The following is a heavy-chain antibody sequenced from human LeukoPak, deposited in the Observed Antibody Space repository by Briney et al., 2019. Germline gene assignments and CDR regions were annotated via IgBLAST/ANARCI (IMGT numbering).Heavy chain of an antibody. Sequence: SVKVSCKASGYTFTSYAISWVRQAPGQGLEWMGGIIPIFGTANYAQKFQGRVTITADESTSTAYMELSSLRSEDTAVYYCATTVVPSTQYYFDYWGQGTLVTVSS. CDR2: IIPIFGTA. CDR3: ATTVVPSTQYYFDY. D-gene: IGHD4-23*01. CDR1: GYTFTSYA. J-gene: IGHJ4*02. V-gene: IGHV1-69*13.